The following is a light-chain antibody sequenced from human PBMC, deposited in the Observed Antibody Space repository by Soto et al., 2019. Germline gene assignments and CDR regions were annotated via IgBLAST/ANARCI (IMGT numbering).Light chain of an antibody. CDR3: QKHVGVPL. V-gene: IGKV1-33*01. CDR1: QDISNH. CDR2: DAS. Sequence: DIQLTQSPSSLSASVGDRVTITCQASQDISNHLNWYQQKPGKAPNLLIYDASDLETGVPSRFSGGGSGTFFSFTINSLPPEDIAKYYCQKHVGVPLFAPGTKVEIK. J-gene: IGKJ3*01.